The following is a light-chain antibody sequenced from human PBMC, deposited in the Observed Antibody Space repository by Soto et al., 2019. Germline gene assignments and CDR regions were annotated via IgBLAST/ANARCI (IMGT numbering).Light chain of an antibody. J-gene: IGKJ4*01. Sequence: DVQMTQSPSSLSAFVGDRVTITCRASQGTAASLAWFQQKPGKVPKLLIYATSTLQSGVPSRFSGSGSGTDFTLTISSLQPEDVGTYYCQKYNRSPLTFGGGNKVEIK. CDR1: QGTAAS. CDR2: ATS. CDR3: QKYNRSPLT. V-gene: IGKV1-27*01.